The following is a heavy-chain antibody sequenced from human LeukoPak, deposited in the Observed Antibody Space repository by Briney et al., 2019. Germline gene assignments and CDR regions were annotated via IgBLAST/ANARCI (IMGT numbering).Heavy chain of an antibody. J-gene: IGHJ6*02. CDR2: ISAYNGNT. CDR3: ARVAYQLLHLDYYYYYGMDV. CDR1: GYTFTSYG. Sequence: ASVKVSCKASGYTFTSYGISWVRQAPGQGLEWMGWISAYNGNTNYAQKLQGRVTMTTDTSTSTAYMELRSLRSDDTAVYYCARVAYQLLHLDYYYYYGMDVWGQGTTVTVSS. V-gene: IGHV1-18*01. D-gene: IGHD2-2*02.